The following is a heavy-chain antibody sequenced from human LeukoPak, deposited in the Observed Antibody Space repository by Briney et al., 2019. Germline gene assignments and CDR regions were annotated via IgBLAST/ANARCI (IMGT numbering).Heavy chain of an antibody. Sequence: SETLSLTCTVSGGSISRYYWRWIRQPPGKGLEWIGYIYYSGSANYNPSLKSRVTISVDTSKNQFSLKLSSVTAADTAVYYCARRVSWYLNFDCWGQGTLVTVSS. J-gene: IGHJ4*02. CDR3: ARRVSWYLNFDC. V-gene: IGHV4-59*01. CDR1: GGSISRYY. CDR2: IYYSGSA. D-gene: IGHD6-13*01.